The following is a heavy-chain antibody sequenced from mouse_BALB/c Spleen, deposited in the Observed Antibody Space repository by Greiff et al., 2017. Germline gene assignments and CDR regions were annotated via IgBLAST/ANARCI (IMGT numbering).Heavy chain of an antibody. V-gene: IGHV5-6*01. CDR1: GFTFSSYG. J-gene: IGHJ4*01. CDR3: ARHRDGNYPPYAMDY. CDR2: ISSGGSYT. Sequence: EVQGVESGGDLVKPGGSLKLSCAASGFTFSSYGMSWVRQTPDKRLAWVATISSGGSYTYYPDSVKGRFTISRDNAKNTLYLQMSSLKSEDTAMYYCARHRDGNYPPYAMDYWGQGTSVTVSS. D-gene: IGHD2-1*01.